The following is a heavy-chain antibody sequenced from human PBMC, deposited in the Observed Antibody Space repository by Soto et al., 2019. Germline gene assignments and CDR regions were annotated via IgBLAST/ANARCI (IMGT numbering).Heavy chain of an antibody. CDR3: ARGQEGVVATH. V-gene: IGHV4-34*01. Sequence: QVQLQQWGAGLLKPSETLSLNRAVNGGSLSGYYWSWIRQPPGKGLAWIGEIKDGGRTNYSPSLKSRATISSDTSNNQFSLRLYSVTAADTGVYYCARGQEGVVATHWDQGTLVTVSS. D-gene: IGHD5-12*01. J-gene: IGHJ4*02. CDR1: GGSLSGYY. CDR2: IKDGGRT.